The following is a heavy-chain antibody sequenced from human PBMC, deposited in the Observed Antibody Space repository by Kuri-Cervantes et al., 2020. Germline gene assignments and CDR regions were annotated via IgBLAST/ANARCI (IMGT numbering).Heavy chain of an antibody. CDR1: GFTFSDSA. CDR2: IRSKANTYAT. V-gene: IGHV3-73*01. CDR3: TRIYDTVFDH. J-gene: IGHJ4*02. D-gene: IGHD5/OR15-5a*01. Sequence: GESLKISCAASGFTFSDSAIHWVRQASGKGLEWVGRIRSKANTYATAYAASVKGRSTVSRDNSKNTAYLQMNSLRTEDTAVYYWTRIYDTVFDHWGQGTLVTVSS.